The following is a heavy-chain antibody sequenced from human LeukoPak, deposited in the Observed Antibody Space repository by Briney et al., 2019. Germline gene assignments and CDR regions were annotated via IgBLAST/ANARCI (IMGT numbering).Heavy chain of an antibody. Sequence: GGSLRLSCAASGFNVAAYAMYWVRQPPGKSLEWVSLISGDSDNKYSAASVKVRFTISRDNSKNSLFLQMNSLTTEDTALYYCAIAYESGSFYRAFAYWGQGALVTVSS. CDR3: AIAYESGSFYRAFAY. D-gene: IGHD3-10*01. CDR2: ISGDSDNK. V-gene: IGHV3-43*02. CDR1: GFNVAAYA. J-gene: IGHJ4*02.